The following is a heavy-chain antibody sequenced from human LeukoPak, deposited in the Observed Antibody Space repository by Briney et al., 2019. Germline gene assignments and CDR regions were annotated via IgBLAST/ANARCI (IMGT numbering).Heavy chain of an antibody. D-gene: IGHD3-10*01. CDR2: IYYSGST. CDR1: GGSISSADYY. V-gene: IGHV4-30-4*01. Sequence: PSQTLSLTCTVSGGSISSADYYWSWIRQPPGKGLEWIGYIYYSGSTYYNPSLKSRVTISVDTSKNQFSLKLSSVTAADTAVYYCARADYYGSGSYYKDYWGQGTLVTVSS. CDR3: ARADYYGSGSYYKDY. J-gene: IGHJ4*02.